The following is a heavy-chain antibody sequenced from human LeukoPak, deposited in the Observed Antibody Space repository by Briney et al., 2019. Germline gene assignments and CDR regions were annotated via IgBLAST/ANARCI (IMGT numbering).Heavy chain of an antibody. CDR3: ARTTEGGYTYGYFYYYYMDV. V-gene: IGHV4-38-2*02. CDR2: IYHGGRT. D-gene: IGHD5-18*01. Sequence: NPSETLSLTCTVSGYSISSGYYWGWIRQTPGKGLEWIWYIYHGGRTDYNPSLKSRVTISVDTSKNQFSLKLSSVTAADTAVYYCARTTEGGYTYGYFYYYYMDVWGKGTTVTISS. CDR1: GYSISSGYY. J-gene: IGHJ6*03.